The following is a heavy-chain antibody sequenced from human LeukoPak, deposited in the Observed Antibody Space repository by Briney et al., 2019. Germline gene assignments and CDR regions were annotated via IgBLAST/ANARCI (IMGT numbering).Heavy chain of an antibody. V-gene: IGHV3-23*01. CDR2: ISGSGDST. J-gene: IGHJ4*02. Sequence: GGSLRLSCAASGFTFSSYAMNWVRQAPGKGLEWVSTISGSGDSTYYADSVKGRFTISRDNSKNTLLLQMNSLRAEDTAVYYCAKGGAGYCGSTSCLYYFDYWGQGTLVTVST. CDR3: AKGGAGYCGSTSCLYYFDY. CDR1: GFTFSSYA. D-gene: IGHD2-2*01.